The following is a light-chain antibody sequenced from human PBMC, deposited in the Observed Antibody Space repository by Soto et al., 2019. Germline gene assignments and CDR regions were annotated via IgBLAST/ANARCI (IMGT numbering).Light chain of an antibody. Sequence: EIVLTQSPGTLSFSPGEGATLSCRASQSVSSSYLAWYQQKPGQAPRLLIYGASSRATGIPDRFSGSGSGTDFTLTISRLEPEVFAVSYCHQNDTLSLSTLGQAT. V-gene: IGKV3-20*01. CDR1: QSVSSSY. CDR3: HQNDTLSLST. J-gene: IGKJ1*01. CDR2: GAS.